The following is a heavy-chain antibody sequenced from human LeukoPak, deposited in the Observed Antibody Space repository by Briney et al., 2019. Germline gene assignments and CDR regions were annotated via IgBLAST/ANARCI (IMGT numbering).Heavy chain of an antibody. V-gene: IGHV1-46*01. Sequence: GASVKVSCKAPGYTFTTYYFHWVRQAPGQGLEWMGLINPSGATTIYAQKFQGRVTMTRDMSTSTVYMELSSLRSEDTAVYYCARALNPDIVVVPADLGIWGQGTMVPVSS. CDR1: GYTFTTYY. D-gene: IGHD2-2*01. CDR3: ARALNPDIVVVPADLGI. CDR2: INPSGATT. J-gene: IGHJ3*02.